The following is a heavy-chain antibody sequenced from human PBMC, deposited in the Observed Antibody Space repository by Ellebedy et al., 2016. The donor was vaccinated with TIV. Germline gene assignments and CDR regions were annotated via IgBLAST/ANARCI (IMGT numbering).Heavy chain of an antibody. V-gene: IGHV3-30*02. CDR1: GFTFSSYG. J-gene: IGHJ4*02. CDR3: ATSGASSGWDAIAD. Sequence: GGSLRLXXAASGFTFSSYGMHWVRQAPGKGLEWVASIWYDGSNEHYEDSVKGRFTISRENDKNSFYLQMNSLRAGDTAVYYCATSGASSGWDAIADWGQGTLVTVSS. D-gene: IGHD6-19*01. CDR2: IWYDGSNE.